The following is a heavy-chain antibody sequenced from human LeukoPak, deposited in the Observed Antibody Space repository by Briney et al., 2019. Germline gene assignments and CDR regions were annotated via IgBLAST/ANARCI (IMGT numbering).Heavy chain of an antibody. V-gene: IGHV3-15*01. CDR2: SRRKTEGGTT. CDR1: GFTFWNVW. CDR3: ARDLIQLWLYYFDY. D-gene: IGHD5-18*01. J-gene: IGHJ4*02. Sequence: GGSLRLSCAASGFTFWNVWMSWVRQAPGKGLEWVARSRRKTEGGTTDYNAPVQGRFTITRDDSKNTLYLQMNSLKNEDTAVYYCARDLIQLWLYYFDYWGQGTLVTVSS.